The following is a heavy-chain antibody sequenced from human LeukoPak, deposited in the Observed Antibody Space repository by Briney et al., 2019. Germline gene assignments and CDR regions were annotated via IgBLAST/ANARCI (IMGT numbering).Heavy chain of an antibody. CDR2: IRYDGSNE. V-gene: IGHV3-30*02. Sequence: GGSLRLSCAASGFTFSSYGVHWVRQAPGKGPEWVAFIRYDGSNEYYADSVKGRFTISRDNSKNTLYLQMNSLRAEDTAVYYCAEDTSYCSRTSCYILHFDYWGQGTLVTVSS. J-gene: IGHJ4*02. D-gene: IGHD2-2*02. CDR3: AEDTSYCSRTSCYILHFDY. CDR1: GFTFSSYG.